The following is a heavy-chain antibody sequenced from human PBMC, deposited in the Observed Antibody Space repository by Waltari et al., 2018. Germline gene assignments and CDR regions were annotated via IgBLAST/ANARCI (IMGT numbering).Heavy chain of an antibody. CDR1: GFTFSSYW. CDR3: ARDMTTVTNFGFQH. CDR2: IKQDGSEK. J-gene: IGHJ1*01. D-gene: IGHD4-17*01. V-gene: IGHV3-7*01. Sequence: EVQLVESGGGLVQPGGSLRLSCAASGFTFSSYWMSWVRQAPGKGLEWVANIKQDGSEKYYVDSVKGRFTISRDNAKNSLYLQMNSLRAEDTAVYYCARDMTTVTNFGFQHWGQGTLVTVSS.